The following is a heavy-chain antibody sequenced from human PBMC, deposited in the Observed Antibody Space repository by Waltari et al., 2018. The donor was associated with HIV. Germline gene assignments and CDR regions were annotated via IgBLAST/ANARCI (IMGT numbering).Heavy chain of an antibody. Sequence: VQLVEYGGGVVQPGRALRLAWAASASPLSSYAMHWVRQAPGKGLEWVAVISYDGSNKYYADSVKGRFTISRDNSKNTLYLQMNSLRAEDTAVYYCARLDWNLDYWGQGTLVTVSS. CDR1: ASPLSSYA. J-gene: IGHJ4*02. CDR2: ISYDGSNK. CDR3: ARLDWNLDY. D-gene: IGHD1-1*01. V-gene: IGHV3-30*04.